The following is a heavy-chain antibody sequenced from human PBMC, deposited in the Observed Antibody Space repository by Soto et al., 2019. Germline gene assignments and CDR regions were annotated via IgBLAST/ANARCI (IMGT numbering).Heavy chain of an antibody. CDR2: ISGSGGST. V-gene: IGHV3-23*01. D-gene: IGHD3-3*01. CDR3: AKDDDFWSGYYIY. Sequence: EVQLLESGGGLVQPGGSPRLSCAASGFTFSSYAMSWVRQAPGKGLEWVSAISGSGGSTYYADSVKGRFTISRDNSKNTLYLQMNSLRAEDTAVYYCAKDDDFWSGYYIYWGQGTLVTVSS. CDR1: GFTFSSYA. J-gene: IGHJ4*02.